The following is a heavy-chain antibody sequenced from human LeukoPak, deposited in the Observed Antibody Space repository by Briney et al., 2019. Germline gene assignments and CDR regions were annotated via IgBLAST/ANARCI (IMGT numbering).Heavy chain of an antibody. J-gene: IGHJ5*02. V-gene: IGHV4-34*01. D-gene: IGHD3-22*01. CDR2: INHSGST. CDR3: ARRVSSGYYP. Sequence: PSETLSLTCAVYGGSFSGYYWSWIRQPPGKGLEWIGEINHSGSTNYNPSLKSRVTISVDTSKNQFSLKLSSVTAADTAVYYCARRVSSGYYPWGQGTLVTVSS. CDR1: GGSFSGYY.